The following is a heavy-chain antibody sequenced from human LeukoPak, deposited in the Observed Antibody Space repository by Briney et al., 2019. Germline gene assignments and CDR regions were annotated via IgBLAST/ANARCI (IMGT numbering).Heavy chain of an antibody. CDR1: GGSINNYY. D-gene: IGHD3-10*01. CDR2: IYYSGTT. J-gene: IGHJ6*02. CDR3: AGTEYYYGSGSYSHYYGMDV. V-gene: IGHV4-59*01. Sequence: SETLSLTCTVSGGSINNYYGGWIRQTPGKGLELIGYIYYSGTTNYNPSLNSRVSISVDTSKKQFSLKLSSVTAADTAVYYCAGTEYYYGSGSYSHYYGMDVWGQGTTVTVSS.